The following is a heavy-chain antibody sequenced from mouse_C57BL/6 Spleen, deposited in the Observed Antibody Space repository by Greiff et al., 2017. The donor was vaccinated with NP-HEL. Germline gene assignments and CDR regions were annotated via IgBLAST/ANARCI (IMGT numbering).Heavy chain of an antibody. CDR1: GYTFTSYW. Sequence: QVQLQQPGAELVMPGASVKLSCKASGYTFTSYWMHWVKQRPGQGLEWIGEIDPSDSYTNYNQKFKGKSTLTVDKSSSTAYMQLSSLTSEDSAVDYCARYYDYDRPFDVWGTGTTVTVSS. D-gene: IGHD2-4*01. V-gene: IGHV1-69*01. J-gene: IGHJ1*03. CDR3: ARYYDYDRPFDV. CDR2: IDPSDSYT.